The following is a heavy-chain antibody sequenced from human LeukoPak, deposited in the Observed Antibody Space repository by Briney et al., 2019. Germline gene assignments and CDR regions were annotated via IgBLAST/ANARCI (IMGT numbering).Heavy chain of an antibody. CDR1: GYTFTGYD. J-gene: IGHJ3*02. Sequence: GASVKVSCKASGYTFTGYDINWVRQATGQGLEWMGWMNPNSGNTGYAQKFQGRVTITRNTSISTAYMELSSLRSEDTAVYYCARGLPRFLEWLLYTVGDGHAFDIWGQGTMVTVSS. V-gene: IGHV1-8*03. CDR2: MNPNSGNT. D-gene: IGHD3-3*01. CDR3: ARGLPRFLEWLLYTVGDGHAFDI.